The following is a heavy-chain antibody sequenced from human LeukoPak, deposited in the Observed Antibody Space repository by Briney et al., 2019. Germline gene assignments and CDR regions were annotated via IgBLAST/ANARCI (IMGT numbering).Heavy chain of an antibody. CDR1: EFTFSSSA. CDR2: VTNNGDNT. CDR3: AKIVGTAKGPFDY. Sequence: QTGGSLRLSCAASEFTFSSSAMSWVRQAPGKGLRWVSTVTNNGDNTYYADSVKGRFTISRDNSKNTLYLQMNSLRAEDTALYYCAKIVGTAKGPFDYWGQGTLVTVSS. J-gene: IGHJ4*02. V-gene: IGHV3-23*01. D-gene: IGHD1-26*01.